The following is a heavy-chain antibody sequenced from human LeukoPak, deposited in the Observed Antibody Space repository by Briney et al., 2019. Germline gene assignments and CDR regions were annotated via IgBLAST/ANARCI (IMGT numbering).Heavy chain of an antibody. V-gene: IGHV3-30-3*01. CDR1: GFTFDDYA. Sequence: PGGSLRLSCAASGFTFDDYAMHWVRQAPGKGLEWVTVISYDGSNKYYTDSVKGRFTISRDNSKNTVYLQMNSLRVEDTAVYYCARGALEYSGYDQTFDYWAQGTLVTVSS. CDR3: ARGALEYSGYDQTFDY. J-gene: IGHJ4*02. D-gene: IGHD5-12*01. CDR2: ISYDGSNK.